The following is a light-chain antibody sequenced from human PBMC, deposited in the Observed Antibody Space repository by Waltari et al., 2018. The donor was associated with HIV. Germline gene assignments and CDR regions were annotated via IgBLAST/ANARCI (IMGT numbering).Light chain of an antibody. J-gene: IGLJ1*01. CDR1: SGDVGGYNF. Sequence: GQSITISCTGTSGDVGGYNFVSWYQQHPGKAPKLIIYEVTYRPSGVSDRFSGSKSGNTASLTISGLQAEDEADYYCCSYTSSNTYDFGTGTTVTVL. CDR3: CSYTSSNTYD. V-gene: IGLV2-14*03. CDR2: EVT.